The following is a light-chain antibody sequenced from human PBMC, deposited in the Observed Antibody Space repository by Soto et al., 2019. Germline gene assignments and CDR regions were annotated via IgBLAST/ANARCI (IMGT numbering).Light chain of an antibody. V-gene: IGKV3-20*01. CDR1: QSVSSSY. CDR3: QHFGGTTFT. J-gene: IGKJ5*01. Sequence: EIVLTQPPGTLSLSPGEAATLSCRASQSVSSSYIAWYQQRPGQTPSLLIYGASTRATGIPDRFSGSGSGTHFTPTISRLEPGDFAVYYCQHFGGTTFTFGQGTRLEIK. CDR2: GAS.